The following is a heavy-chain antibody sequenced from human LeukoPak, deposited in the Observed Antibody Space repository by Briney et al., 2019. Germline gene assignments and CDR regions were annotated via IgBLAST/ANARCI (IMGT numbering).Heavy chain of an antibody. D-gene: IGHD2-15*01. V-gene: IGHV3-7*01. CDR3: AKEGSGVFDI. Sequence: GGSLRLSCAASGFIFSNKWMSWVRLAPGKGLEWVANIKGDGSDKYYVDSVKGRFTVSRDNAKNSLFLQMDNLRAEDTAVYYRAKEGSGVFDIWGQGTMVAVSS. CDR1: GFIFSNKW. CDR2: IKGDGSDK. J-gene: IGHJ3*02.